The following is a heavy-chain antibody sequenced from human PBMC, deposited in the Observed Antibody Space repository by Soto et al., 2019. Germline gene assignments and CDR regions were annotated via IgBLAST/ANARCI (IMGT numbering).Heavy chain of an antibody. J-gene: IGHJ6*02. D-gene: IGHD3-10*01. V-gene: IGHV4-34*01. CDR1: GGSFSGYY. CDR3: ARGRITMVRGVITNYYYYYGMDV. Sequence: QVQLQQWGAGLLKPSETLSLTCAVYGGSFSGYYWSWIRQPPGKGLEWIGEINHSGSTNYNPSLKSRVTISVDTSKNQSSLTLSSVTAADTAVYYCARGRITMVRGVITNYYYYYGMDVWGQGTTVTVSS. CDR2: INHSGST.